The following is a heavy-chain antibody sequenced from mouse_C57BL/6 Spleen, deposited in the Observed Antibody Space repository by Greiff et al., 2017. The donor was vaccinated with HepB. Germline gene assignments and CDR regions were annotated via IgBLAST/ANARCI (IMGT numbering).Heavy chain of an antibody. V-gene: IGHV1-54*01. D-gene: IGHD2-3*01. J-gene: IGHJ2*01. CDR1: GYAFTNYL. Sequence: VQLQESGAELVRPGTSVKVSCKASGYAFTNYLIEWVKQRPGQGLEWIGVINPGSGGTNYNEKFKGKATLTADKSSSTAYMQLSSLTSEDSAVYFCAIYDGYSYFDYWGQGTTLTVSS. CDR3: AIYDGYSYFDY. CDR2: INPGSGGT.